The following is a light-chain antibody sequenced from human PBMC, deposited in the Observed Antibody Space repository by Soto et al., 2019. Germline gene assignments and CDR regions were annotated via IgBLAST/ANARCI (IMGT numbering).Light chain of an antibody. CDR1: QSIVFSSNKKNY. CDR3: QQFYSSPLT. CDR2: WAS. J-gene: IGKJ4*01. V-gene: IGKV4-1*01. Sequence: DILMTQSPDSLAVSVGERATINCKSSQSIVFSSNKKNYLAWYQQRPGQPPKLLIYWASSRESGVPDRFTGSGSGTDFTLSISSLQAEDVAVYYCQQFYSSPLTFGGGTKVDIK.